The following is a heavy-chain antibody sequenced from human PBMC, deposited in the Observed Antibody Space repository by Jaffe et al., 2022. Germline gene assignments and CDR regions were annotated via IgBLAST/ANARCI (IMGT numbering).Heavy chain of an antibody. D-gene: IGHD3-10*01. CDR1: GFTFSSYA. CDR2: ISSNGGST. V-gene: IGHV3-64*01. Sequence: EVQLVESGGGLVQPGGSLRLSCAASGFTFSSYAMHWVRQAPGKGLEYVSAISSNGGSTYYANSVKGRFTISRDNSKNTLYLQMGSLRAEDMAVYYCARVTTIWFGELFLGDFDYWGQGTLVTVSS. CDR3: ARVTTIWFGELFLGDFDY. J-gene: IGHJ4*02.